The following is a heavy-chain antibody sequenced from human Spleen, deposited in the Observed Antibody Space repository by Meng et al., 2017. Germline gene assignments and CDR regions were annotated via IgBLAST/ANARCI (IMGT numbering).Heavy chain of an antibody. CDR1: GYTYTGYY. J-gene: IGHJ5*02. D-gene: IGHD3-9*01. CDR2: INPNSGGT. CDR3: AREDYDILTGRLTWFDP. V-gene: IGHV1-2*06. Sequence: ASVKVFCKASGYTYTGYYMHWVRQAPGQGLEWMGRINPNSGGTNYAQKFQGRVTMTRDTSISTAYMELSRLRSDDTAVYYCAREDYDILTGRLTWFDPWGQGTLVTVSS.